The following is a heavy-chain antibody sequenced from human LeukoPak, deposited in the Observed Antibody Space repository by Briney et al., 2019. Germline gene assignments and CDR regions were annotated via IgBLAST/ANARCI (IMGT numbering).Heavy chain of an antibody. Sequence: GGSLRLSCAASGFTFSSYGMHWVRQAPGKGMEWVAFIRYDGSNKYYADSVKGRFTISRDNSKNTLYLQMNSLRAEDTAVYYCAKDQYFDWLLDTEFDPWGQGTLVTVSS. D-gene: IGHD3-9*01. CDR1: GFTFSSYG. V-gene: IGHV3-30*02. CDR2: IRYDGSNK. CDR3: AKDQYFDWLLDTEFDP. J-gene: IGHJ5*02.